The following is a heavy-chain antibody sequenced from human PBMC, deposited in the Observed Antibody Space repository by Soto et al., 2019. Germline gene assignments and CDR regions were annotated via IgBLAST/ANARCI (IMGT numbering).Heavy chain of an antibody. Sequence: ETLSLTCTISGVSISSYYWSWIRQPPGKGLEWIGYIYYSGSTNYNPSLKSLVTISVDTSKNQFSLKLRSVSAADTAVYYCARGSYVDTAMVFLPFDYWGQGTLVTVSS. CDR1: GVSISSYY. V-gene: IGHV4-59*01. D-gene: IGHD5-18*01. J-gene: IGHJ4*02. CDR3: ARGSYVDTAMVFLPFDY. CDR2: IYYSGST.